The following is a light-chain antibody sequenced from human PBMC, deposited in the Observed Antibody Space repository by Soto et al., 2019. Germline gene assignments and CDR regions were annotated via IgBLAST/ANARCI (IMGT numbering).Light chain of an antibody. CDR1: QSFSSTY. CDR3: QPYGRSPRT. J-gene: IGKJ1*01. CDR2: GAS. Sequence: EIVLTQSPGTLSLSPGERSTLSCRASQSFSSTYLVWYQQKPGQAPRLLISGASTRATGITDRFSVSASGTDFTLSISSLEPEDFAVYYCQPYGRSPRTVGQGTKVEIK. V-gene: IGKV3-20*01.